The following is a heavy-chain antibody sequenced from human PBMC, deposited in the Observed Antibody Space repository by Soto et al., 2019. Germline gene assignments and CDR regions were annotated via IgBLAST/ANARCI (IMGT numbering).Heavy chain of an antibody. J-gene: IGHJ6*02. D-gene: IGHD4-17*01. V-gene: IGHV3-74*01. CDR2: IKFDGSFT. CDR3: ARGLRNYYGVDV. Sequence: EVQLVESGGGLVQPGGSLRLSCVASGFTFSDYWMHWVRQAPGKGLVWVSRIKFDGSFTSHADSVKGRFTISRDNARNTVHLQMDSLRAEHSGVYYCARGLRNYYGVDVWGQGTTVTVSS. CDR1: GFTFSDYW.